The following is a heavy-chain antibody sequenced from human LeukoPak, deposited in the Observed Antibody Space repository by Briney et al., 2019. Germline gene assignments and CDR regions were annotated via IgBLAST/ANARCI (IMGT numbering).Heavy chain of an antibody. V-gene: IGHV1-46*01. CDR2: INPSGGST. CDR3: ARDGAYCGGDCHAFDI. Sequence: ASVKVSCKASGYTFTGYYMHWVRQAPGQGLEWMGIINPSGGSTSYAQKFQGRVTMTRDTSTSTVYMELSSLRSEDTAVYYCARDGAYCGGDCHAFDIWGQGTMVTVSS. D-gene: IGHD2-21*02. J-gene: IGHJ3*02. CDR1: GYTFTGYY.